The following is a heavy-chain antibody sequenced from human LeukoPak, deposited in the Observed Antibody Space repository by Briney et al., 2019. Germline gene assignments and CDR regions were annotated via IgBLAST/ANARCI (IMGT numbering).Heavy chain of an antibody. CDR1: GGSISTYY. J-gene: IGHJ1*01. D-gene: IGHD6-6*01. CDR3: ARGGAARLHFQN. Sequence: PSETLSLTCTVSGGSISTYYWNWIRQPPGKGLEWIGYIYHSGSTNYNPSLQSRVTISVDTSKNQFSLNLNSVTAADTAVYYCARGGAARLHFQNWGRGPRVTVSS. CDR2: IYHSGST. V-gene: IGHV4-59*01.